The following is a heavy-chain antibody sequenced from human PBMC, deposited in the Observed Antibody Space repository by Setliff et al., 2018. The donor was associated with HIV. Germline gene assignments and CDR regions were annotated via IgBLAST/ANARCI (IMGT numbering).Heavy chain of an antibody. CDR1: GGSLTNFW. D-gene: IGHD2-2*01. CDR2: IVDSGST. Sequence: PSETLSLTCTLYGGSLTNFWWTWIRQSPGKGLEWIGEIVDSGSTTYNPSLSSRLTISVDTSKNQVSLRLSSVTAADTGVYYCARHRDPPGTSWIFYYYYMDLWGGGTTVTVSS. CDR3: ARHRDPPGTSWIFYYYYMDL. J-gene: IGHJ6*03. V-gene: IGHV4-59*08.